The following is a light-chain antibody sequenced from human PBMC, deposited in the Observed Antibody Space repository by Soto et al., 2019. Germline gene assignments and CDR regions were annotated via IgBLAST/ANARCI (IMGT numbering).Light chain of an antibody. CDR3: QQYCSSRWP. CDR1: QSVSSTY. CDR2: GAS. V-gene: IGKV3-20*01. J-gene: IGKJ1*01. Sequence: EIVLTQSPDTLSLFPGERATLSCRASQSVSSTYLAWYQQKLGQAPRLLIFGASSRATGIPDRFSGSGSGTAFTLTISRLEPDDFAVYYCQQYCSSRWPFGQGTKVQI.